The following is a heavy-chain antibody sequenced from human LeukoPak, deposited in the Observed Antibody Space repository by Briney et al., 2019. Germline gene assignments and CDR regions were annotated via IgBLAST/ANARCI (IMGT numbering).Heavy chain of an antibody. D-gene: IGHD3-10*01. V-gene: IGHV4-34*01. CDR2: INHSGST. CDR1: GGSFSGYY. Sequence: PSETLSPTCAVYGGSFSGYYWSWIRQPPGKGLEWIGEINHSGSTNYNPSLKSRVTISVDTSKNQFSLKLSSVTAADTAVYYCAREGNYYGSGPRPYNWFDPWGQGTLVTVSS. J-gene: IGHJ5*02. CDR3: AREGNYYGSGPRPYNWFDP.